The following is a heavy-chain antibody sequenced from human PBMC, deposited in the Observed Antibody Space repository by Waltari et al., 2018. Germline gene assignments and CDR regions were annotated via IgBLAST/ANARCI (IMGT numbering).Heavy chain of an antibody. V-gene: IGHV4-39*01. CDR1: GGSISSRSYH. J-gene: IGHJ5*02. CDR3: ARHLDIVVVPAARFDP. D-gene: IGHD2-2*03. CDR2: IYYSGST. Sequence: QLQLQESGPGLVKPSETLSRTCTVPGGSISSRSYHWGWFRRPPGRGREGVGRSCGRGWIRQPPGKGLEWIGSIYYSGSTYYNPSLKSRVTISVDTSKNQFSLKLSSVTAADTAVYYCARHLDIVVVPAARFDPWGQGTLVTVSS.